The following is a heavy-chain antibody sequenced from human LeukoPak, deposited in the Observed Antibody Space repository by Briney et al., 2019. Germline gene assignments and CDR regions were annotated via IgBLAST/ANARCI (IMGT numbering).Heavy chain of an antibody. CDR1: GGTFSSYT. V-gene: IGHV1-69*02. Sequence: ASVKVSCKASGGTFSSYTISWVRQAPGQGLEWMGRIIPILGIANYAQKFQGRVTITADKSTSTAYMELSSLRSEDTAVYYCATLEGRLLWFGELSAFDIWGQGTMVTVSS. D-gene: IGHD3-10*01. J-gene: IGHJ3*02. CDR3: ATLEGRLLWFGELSAFDI. CDR2: IIPILGIA.